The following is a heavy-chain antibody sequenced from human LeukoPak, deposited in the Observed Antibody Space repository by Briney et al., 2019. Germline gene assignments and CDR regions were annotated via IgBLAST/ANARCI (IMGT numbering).Heavy chain of an antibody. J-gene: IGHJ4*02. V-gene: IGHV3-23*01. D-gene: IGHD6-6*01. CDR2: INDSGGST. Sequence: GGSLRLSCAASGFTFSNYAMSWVRQAPGKGLEWVSAINDSGGSTYYADSVKGRFTISRDNAKNSLYLQINSLRAGDTALYYCARADSNIAARRIGFDYWGQGTLVTVSS. CDR1: GFTFSNYA. CDR3: ARADSNIAARRIGFDY.